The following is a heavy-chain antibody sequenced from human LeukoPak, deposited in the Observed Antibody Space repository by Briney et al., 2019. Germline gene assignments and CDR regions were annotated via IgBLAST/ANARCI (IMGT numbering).Heavy chain of an antibody. V-gene: IGHV3-7*01. CDR3: ARDGGYDNKSGYYRDS. CDR1: GFTFSSYW. J-gene: IGHJ4*02. CDR2: IDQDGSES. D-gene: IGHD3-22*01. Sequence: GGSLRLSCAASGFTFSSYWMSWVRQAPGKGLEWVANIDQDGSESYYVDSVEGRFTISRDNAKNSLSLQMNSLRAEDTAVYYCARDGGYDNKSGYYRDSWGQGTLVTVSS.